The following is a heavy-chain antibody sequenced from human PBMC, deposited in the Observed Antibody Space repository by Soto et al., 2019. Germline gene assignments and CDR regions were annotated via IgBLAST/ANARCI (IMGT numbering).Heavy chain of an antibody. CDR3: PRGRYGDY. Sequence: QVHLVQSGAEVKKPGASVKVSCKGSGYAFTTYGITWVRQAPGQGLEWMGWISAHNGNTNYAQQLQGRVTVTRETCTCTAYMELRSLRSDDTAVYYCPRGRYGDYWGQGALVTVSS. D-gene: IGHD1-1*01. J-gene: IGHJ4*02. V-gene: IGHV1-18*01. CDR1: GYAFTTYG. CDR2: ISAHNGNT.